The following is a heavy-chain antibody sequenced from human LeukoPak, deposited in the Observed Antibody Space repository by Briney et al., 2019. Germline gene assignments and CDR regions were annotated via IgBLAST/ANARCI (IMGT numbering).Heavy chain of an antibody. D-gene: IGHD6-13*01. CDR3: AITYSSSWYYFDY. V-gene: IGHV4-34*01. J-gene: IGHJ4*02. CDR1: GGSFSGYY. CDR2: INHSGST. Sequence: PSETLSLTCAVYGGSFSGYYCSWIRQPPGKGLEWIGEINHSGSTNYNPSLKSRVTISVDTSKNQFSLKLSSVTAADTAVYYCAITYSSSWYYFDYWGQGTLVTVSS.